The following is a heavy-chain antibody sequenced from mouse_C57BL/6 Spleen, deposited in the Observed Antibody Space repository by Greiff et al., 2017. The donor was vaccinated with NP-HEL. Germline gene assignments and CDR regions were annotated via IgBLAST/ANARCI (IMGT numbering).Heavy chain of an antibody. D-gene: IGHD1-1*01. CDR1: GYTFTDYH. CDR2: INPNNGGT. V-gene: IGHV1-22*01. CDR3: AREYYGRSYFDY. J-gene: IGHJ2*01. Sequence: EVKLVESGPELVKPGASVKMSCKASGYTFTDYHMHWVKQSHGKSLEWIGYINPNNGGTSYNQKFKGKATLTVNKSSSTAYMELRSLTSEDSAVYYCAREYYGRSYFDYWGQGTTLTVSS.